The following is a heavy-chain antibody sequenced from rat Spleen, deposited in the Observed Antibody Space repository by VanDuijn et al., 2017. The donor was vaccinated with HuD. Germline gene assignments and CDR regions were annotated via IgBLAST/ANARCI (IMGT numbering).Heavy chain of an antibody. Sequence: EVQLVESGGGLVQPGRSLKLSCAASGFTFSDYGVAWVRQAPTTGLEWVATISYGDSSGHSGTYYRDSVKGRFTIFRDNAKNTLYLQMDSLRSEDTATYYCAKEGDGGYSSYPNWFAYWGQGTLVTVSS. V-gene: IGHV5-29*01. CDR1: GFTFSDYG. J-gene: IGHJ3*01. CDR2: ISYGDSSGHSGT. CDR3: AKEGDGGYSSYPNWFAY. D-gene: IGHD1-8*01.